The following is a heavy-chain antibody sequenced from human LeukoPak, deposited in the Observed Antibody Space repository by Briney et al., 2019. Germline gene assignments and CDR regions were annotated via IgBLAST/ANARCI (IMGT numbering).Heavy chain of an antibody. CDR1: GFTFSSYG. CDR3: ARETRYYDFWSGYSNWFDP. D-gene: IGHD3-3*01. Sequence: GGSLRLSCAASGFTFSSYGMHWVRQAPGKGLEWVAVIWYDGSNKYYADSVKGRFTISRDNSKNTLYLQMNSLRAEDTAVYYCARETRYYDFWSGYSNWFDPWGQGTLVTVSS. J-gene: IGHJ5*02. CDR2: IWYDGSNK. V-gene: IGHV3-33*01.